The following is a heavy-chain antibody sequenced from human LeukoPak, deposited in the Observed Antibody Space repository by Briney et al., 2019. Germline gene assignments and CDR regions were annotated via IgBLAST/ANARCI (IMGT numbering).Heavy chain of an antibody. J-gene: IGHJ4*02. CDR2: INSSGGST. D-gene: IGHD6-19*01. CDR1: VYIFTSYN. Sequence: GASVKVSCKASVYIFTSYNMYWVRQAPGQGLEWMGIINSSGGSTNYAQKFQGRVTMTRDTSTSTVYMELSSLRSEDTAVYYCARFAVHRRLTVAGQFGLDYWGQGTLVTVSS. V-gene: IGHV1-46*01. CDR3: ARFAVHRRLTVAGQFGLDY.